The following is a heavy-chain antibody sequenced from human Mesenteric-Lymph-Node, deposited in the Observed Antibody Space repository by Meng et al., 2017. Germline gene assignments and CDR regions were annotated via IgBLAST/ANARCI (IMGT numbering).Heavy chain of an antibody. CDR1: GFTFSSYW. J-gene: IGHJ4*02. Sequence: GESLKISCAASGFTFSSYWMSWVRQAPGKGLEWVANIKQDGSEKYYVDTVKGRFTISRDNAKNSLYLQMNSLRAEDTAVYYCAPCTAAAGQRYFDYWGQGTLVTVSS. CDR2: IKQDGSEK. D-gene: IGHD6-13*01. V-gene: IGHV3-7*01. CDR3: APCTAAAGQRYFDY.